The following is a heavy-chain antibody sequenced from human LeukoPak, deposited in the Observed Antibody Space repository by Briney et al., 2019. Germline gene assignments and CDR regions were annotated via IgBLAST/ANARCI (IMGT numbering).Heavy chain of an antibody. J-gene: IGHJ4*02. D-gene: IGHD3-22*01. Sequence: SETLSLTCSVSGGSISRSGYCWGWIRQPPGKGLEWIGSIYYSGSAYYNPSLKSRVVMSVDTSKNQFSLKLNSVTAADTAVYYCARGNSYYDSSGAFDYWGQGTLVTVSS. CDR1: GGSISRSGYC. V-gene: IGHV4-39*07. CDR2: IYYSGSA. CDR3: ARGNSYYDSSGAFDY.